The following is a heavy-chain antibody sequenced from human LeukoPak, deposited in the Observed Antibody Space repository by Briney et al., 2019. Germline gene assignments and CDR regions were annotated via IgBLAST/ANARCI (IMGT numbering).Heavy chain of an antibody. Sequence: GGSLRLSCVGSGVIFRRNYMNWVGQAPGKGLEGVSILYHGGSTYYADSVKGRFSISRGTSKNTLYLQMTSLRVEDTAVYYCATRRFGELTYWGQGTLVTVSS. CDR2: LYHGGST. CDR1: GVIFRRNY. CDR3: ATRRFGELTY. D-gene: IGHD3-10*01. V-gene: IGHV3-66*01. J-gene: IGHJ4*02.